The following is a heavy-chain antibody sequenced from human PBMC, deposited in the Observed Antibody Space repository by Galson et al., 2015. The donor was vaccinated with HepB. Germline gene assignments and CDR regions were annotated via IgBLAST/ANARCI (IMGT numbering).Heavy chain of an antibody. CDR3: ARGDYYSSGYWGFDY. CDR1: GFTFSSYS. V-gene: IGHV3-48*02. D-gene: IGHD3-22*01. J-gene: IGHJ4*02. CDR2: ISSSSSRI. Sequence: SLRLSCAASGFTFSSYSMNWVRQAPGKGLEWVSYISSSSSRIYYADSVKGRFTISRDNAKNSLYLQMNSLRDDDTAVYYCARGDYYSSGYWGFDYWGQGTLVTVSS.